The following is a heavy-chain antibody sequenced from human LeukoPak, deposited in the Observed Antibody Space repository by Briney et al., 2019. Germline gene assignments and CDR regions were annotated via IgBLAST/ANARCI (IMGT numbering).Heavy chain of an antibody. CDR3: ASGGDVTSYFDL. CDR2: IIPIFGTA. Sequence: SVKVSCKASGGTFSSYAISWVRQAPGQGREWMGGIIPIFGTANYAQKFQGRVTITADESTSTAYMELSSLRSEDTAVYYCASGGDVTSYFDLWGRGTLVTVSS. D-gene: IGHD2-21*02. J-gene: IGHJ2*01. V-gene: IGHV1-69*01. CDR1: GGTFSSYA.